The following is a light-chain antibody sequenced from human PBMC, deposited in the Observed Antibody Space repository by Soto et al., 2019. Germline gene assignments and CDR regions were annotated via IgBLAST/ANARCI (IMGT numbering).Light chain of an antibody. Sequence: QSALTQPASVSGSPGQSITISCTGTSSDIGAYNYVSWYQQHPGKAPKLMIYDVSNRPSGVSNRLSGSKSGNTASLTISGLQAEDEADYYCSSYTRSSTYVFGTGTKLTVL. CDR3: SSYTRSSTYV. V-gene: IGLV2-14*01. CDR1: SSDIGAYNY. CDR2: DVS. J-gene: IGLJ1*01.